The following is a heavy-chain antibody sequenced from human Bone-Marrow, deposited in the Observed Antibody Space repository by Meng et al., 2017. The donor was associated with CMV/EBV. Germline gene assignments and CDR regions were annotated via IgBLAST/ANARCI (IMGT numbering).Heavy chain of an antibody. Sequence: GGSLRLSCAASGFTFSSYEMNWVRQAPGKGLEWVSYISSSGSTIYYADSVKGRFTISRDNAKNSLYLQMNSLRAEDTAVYYCVREWLVRGVIITFYYYHGMDVWGQGTTVTVSS. D-gene: IGHD3-10*01. V-gene: IGHV3-48*03. CDR1: GFTFSSYE. J-gene: IGHJ6*02. CDR2: ISSSGSTI. CDR3: VREWLVRGVIITFYYYHGMDV.